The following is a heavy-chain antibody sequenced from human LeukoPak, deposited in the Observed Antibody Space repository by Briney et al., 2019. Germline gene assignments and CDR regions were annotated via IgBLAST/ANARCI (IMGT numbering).Heavy chain of an antibody. CDR2: IHDXSXYI. V-gene: IGHV3-21*01. J-gene: IGHJ4*01. CDR1: GFTXXXXX. CDR3: AKDVSGVAEGVDL. Sequence: PGDSLRXXXVASGFTXXXXXXXXLRQXPGXXXXXXASIHDXSXYIHYAXXXRGXFTISXDNTRNSLFLQMEGLRVXDTAVYFCAKDVSGVAEGVDLWGQGTLVTVSS. D-gene: IGHD3-10*01.